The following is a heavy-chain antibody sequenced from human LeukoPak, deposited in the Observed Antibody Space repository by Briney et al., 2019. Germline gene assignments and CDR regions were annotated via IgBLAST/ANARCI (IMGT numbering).Heavy chain of an antibody. Sequence: GGSLRLSCAASGFTFSNAWMSWVRQAPGKGLEWVGQIKTKTDGGTTDSAATVKGRFTISRDDSKNTLYLQMNSQKTEDTAMYYCTTLYGSGNYYWGQGTLVTVSS. D-gene: IGHD3-10*01. CDR2: IKTKTDGGTT. V-gene: IGHV3-15*01. CDR1: GFTFSNAW. CDR3: TTLYGSGNYY. J-gene: IGHJ4*02.